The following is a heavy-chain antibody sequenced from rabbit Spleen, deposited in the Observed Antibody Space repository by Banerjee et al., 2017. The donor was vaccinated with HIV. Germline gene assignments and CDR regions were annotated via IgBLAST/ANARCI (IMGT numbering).Heavy chain of an antibody. CDR3: ARDLVAVIGWNFNL. Sequence: QSLEESGGDLVKPGASLTLTCTASGFSFSGSHYMCWVRQAPGKGLEWIACIYGGGSGSTYYASWAKGRFTMSRTSSTTVTLQMTSLTAADTATYFCARDLVAVIGWNFNLWGPGTLATVS. V-gene: IGHV1S40*01. J-gene: IGHJ4*01. CDR1: GFSFSGSHY. CDR2: IYGGGSGST. D-gene: IGHD1-1*01.